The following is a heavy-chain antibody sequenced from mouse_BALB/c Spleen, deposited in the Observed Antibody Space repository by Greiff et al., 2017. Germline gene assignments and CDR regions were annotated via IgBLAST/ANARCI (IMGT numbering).Heavy chain of an antibody. V-gene: IGHV7-3*02. CDR3: ARDNDGYYAWFAY. J-gene: IGHJ3*01. CDR1: GFTFTDYY. Sequence: EVKVVESGGGLVQPGGSLRLSCATSGFTFTDYYMIWVRQPPGKALEWLGFIRNKANGYTTEYSASVKGRFTISRDNSQSILYLQMNTLRAEDSATYYCARDNDGYYAWFAYWGQGTLVTVSA. CDR2: IRNKANGYTT. D-gene: IGHD2-3*01.